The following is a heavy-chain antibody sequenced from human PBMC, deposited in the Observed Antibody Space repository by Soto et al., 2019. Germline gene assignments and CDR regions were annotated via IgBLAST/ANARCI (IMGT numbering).Heavy chain of an antibody. CDR2: IITFVGKA. V-gene: IGHV1-69*08. D-gene: IGHD5-12*01. CDR3: ARVTGGHDSGGNYMDV. Sequence: QVQLVQSGPEVKKPGSSVKVSCKTSGGTLSSYSISWVRQAPGQGLAWVGRIITFVGKANVAQQFQGRVTITADRSTDTTNMVLRRLTSDDTAVYYWARVTGGHDSGGNYMDVWGTGTTVTVSS. CDR1: GGTLSSYS. J-gene: IGHJ6*03.